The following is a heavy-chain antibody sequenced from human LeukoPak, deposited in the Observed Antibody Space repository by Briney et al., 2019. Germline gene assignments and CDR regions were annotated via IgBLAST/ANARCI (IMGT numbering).Heavy chain of an antibody. CDR3: ARDHYDSSGYYTQTYFDY. V-gene: IGHV4-61*02. J-gene: IGHJ4*02. CDR2: IYTSGST. Sequence: SETLSLTCTVSGGSISSGSYYWSWIRQPAGKGLEWIGRIYTSGSTNYNPSLKSRVTMSVDTSKNQFSLKLSSVTAADTAVYYCARDHYDSSGYYTQTYFDYWGQGTLVTVSS. D-gene: IGHD3-22*01. CDR1: GGSISSGSYY.